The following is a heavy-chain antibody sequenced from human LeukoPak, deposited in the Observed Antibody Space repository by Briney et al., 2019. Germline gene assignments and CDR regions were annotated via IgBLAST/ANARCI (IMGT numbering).Heavy chain of an antibody. D-gene: IGHD2-2*01. CDR2: ISSSSSTI. J-gene: IGHJ4*02. V-gene: IGHV3-48*01. CDR1: GFTFSSYS. Sequence: GGSLRLSCAASGFTFSSYSMSWVRQAPGKGLEWVSYISSSSSTIYYADSVKGRFTISRDNAKNSLYLQMNSLRAEDTAVYYCARDLVVPAAFRPNYFDYWGQGTLVTVSS. CDR3: ARDLVVPAAFRPNYFDY.